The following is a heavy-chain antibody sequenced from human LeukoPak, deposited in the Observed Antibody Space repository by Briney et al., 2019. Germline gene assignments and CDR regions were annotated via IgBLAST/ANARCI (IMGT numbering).Heavy chain of an antibody. V-gene: IGHV3-23*01. D-gene: IGHD2-15*01. CDR1: GFTFNTYA. J-gene: IGHJ4*02. CDR2: MSGSGGRT. Sequence: GGSLRLSCAASGFTFNTYAMSWVRQAPGKGLEWVSAMSGSGGRTYYADSVKGRFTISRDNSKNTLYLQMNSLRAEDTAVYYCAKWGCSGGSCYPFDYWGQGTLVTVSS. CDR3: AKWGCSGGSCYPFDY.